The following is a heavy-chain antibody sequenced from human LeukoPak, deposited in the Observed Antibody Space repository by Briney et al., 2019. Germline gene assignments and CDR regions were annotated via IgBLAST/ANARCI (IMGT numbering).Heavy chain of an antibody. CDR3: ARAYQSARNWFDP. J-gene: IGHJ5*02. Sequence: PAGYLSLSCAASGFTFSSYSMNWVRQAPGKGLEWISSIISSSSYIYYADSVKGRFTIYRDTAKNSLYLQSSILRAEDTAVYYCARAYQSARNWFDPWGQGSLVIVSS. CDR1: GFTFSSYS. D-gene: IGHD2-2*01. V-gene: IGHV3-21*01. CDR2: IISSSSYI.